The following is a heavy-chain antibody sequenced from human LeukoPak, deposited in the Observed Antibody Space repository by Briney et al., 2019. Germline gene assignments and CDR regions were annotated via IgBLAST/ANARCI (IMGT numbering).Heavy chain of an antibody. CDR1: GFTVSSNY. D-gene: IGHD6-13*01. V-gene: IGHV3-53*01. CDR2: IYSGGST. J-gene: IGHJ5*02. Sequence: PGGSLRLSCAASGFTVSSNYMSWVRQAPGKGLEWVSVIYSGGSTYYADSVKGRFTISRDNSKNTLYLQINSLRAEDTAVYYCARDKSWYGWFDPWGQGTLVTVSS. CDR3: ARDKSWYGWFDP.